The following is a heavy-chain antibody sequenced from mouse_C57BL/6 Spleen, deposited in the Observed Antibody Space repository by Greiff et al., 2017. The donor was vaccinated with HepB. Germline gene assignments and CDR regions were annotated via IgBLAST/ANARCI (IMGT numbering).Heavy chain of an antibody. CDR2: IDPSDSYT. J-gene: IGHJ3*01. V-gene: IGHV1-50*01. CDR1: GYTFTSYW. CDR3: ARGKENLAY. Sequence: QVQLQQPGAELVKPGASVKLSCKASGYTFTSYWMQWVKQRPGQGLEWIGEIDPSDSYTNYNQKFKGKATLTVDTSSSTAYMQLSSLTSEDSAVYYCARGKENLAYWGQGTLVTVSA.